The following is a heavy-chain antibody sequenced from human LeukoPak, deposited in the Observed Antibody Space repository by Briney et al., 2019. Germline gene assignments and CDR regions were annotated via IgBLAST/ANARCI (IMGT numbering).Heavy chain of an antibody. CDR3: ATVRGWMSTKERNWFDP. CDR1: GGSISSGSYY. D-gene: IGHD5-24*01. J-gene: IGHJ5*02. Sequence: SQTLPLTCTVSGGSISSGSYYWSWIRQPAGKGLEWIGRIYTSGSTNYNPSLKSRVTISVDTSKNQFSLKLSSVTAADTAVYYCATVRGWMSTKERNWFDPWGQGDLVTVSS. V-gene: IGHV4-61*02. CDR2: IYTSGST.